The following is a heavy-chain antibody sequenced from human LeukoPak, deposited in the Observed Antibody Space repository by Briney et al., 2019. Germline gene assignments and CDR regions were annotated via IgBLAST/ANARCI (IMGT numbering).Heavy chain of an antibody. Sequence: ASVKVSCKASGYMFTGYYMHWVRQAPGQGLEWMGWIDPNSGGTNYAQKFQGRVTMTRDTSISTAYMDLNRLRADDTAVYYCARVVAVTGTPVYYMDVWGKGTTVTVSS. CDR3: ARVVAVTGTPVYYMDV. CDR1: GYMFTGYY. CDR2: IDPNSGGT. J-gene: IGHJ6*03. V-gene: IGHV1-2*02. D-gene: IGHD6-19*01.